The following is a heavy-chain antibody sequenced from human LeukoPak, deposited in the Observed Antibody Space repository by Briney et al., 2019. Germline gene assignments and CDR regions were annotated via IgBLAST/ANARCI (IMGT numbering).Heavy chain of an antibody. CDR3: ARRAPGSSSLFDY. CDR1: GGSISSSSYY. J-gene: IGHJ4*02. D-gene: IGHD6-6*01. CDR2: IYYSGST. Sequence: PSETLSLTCTVSGGSISSSSYYWGWIRQPPGKGLEWIGSIYYSGSTYYNPSPKSRVTISVDTSKNQFSLKLSSVTAADTAVYYCARRAPGSSSLFDYWGQGTLVTVSS. V-gene: IGHV4-39*01.